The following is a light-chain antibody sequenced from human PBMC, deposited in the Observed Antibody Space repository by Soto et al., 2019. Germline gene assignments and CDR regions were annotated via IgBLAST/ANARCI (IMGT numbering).Light chain of an antibody. CDR2: WAS. CDR1: QSVLYSSNNKNY. Sequence: DIVMTQSPDSLAVSLGERATINCKSSQSVLYSSNNKNYLAWYQQKPGQPPKLLIYWASTRVSGVPARFSGSGSGTDFTLTISSLQAEDVAVYYCQQYYSSPRTFGQGTKVEIK. CDR3: QQYYSSPRT. V-gene: IGKV4-1*01. J-gene: IGKJ1*01.